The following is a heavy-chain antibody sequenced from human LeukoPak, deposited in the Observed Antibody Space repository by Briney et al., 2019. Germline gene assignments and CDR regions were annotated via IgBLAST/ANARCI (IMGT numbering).Heavy chain of an antibody. J-gene: IGHJ4*02. CDR2: IYYSGST. Sequence: SENLSLNCTVSGGSISSSSYYWGWIRQPPGKGLEWIGSIYYSGSTYYNPSLKSRVTISVDTSKNQFSLKLSSVTAADTAVYYCARLVYGDYVFDYWGQGTLVTVSS. V-gene: IGHV4-39*01. CDR1: GGSISSSSYY. CDR3: ARLVYGDYVFDY. D-gene: IGHD4-17*01.